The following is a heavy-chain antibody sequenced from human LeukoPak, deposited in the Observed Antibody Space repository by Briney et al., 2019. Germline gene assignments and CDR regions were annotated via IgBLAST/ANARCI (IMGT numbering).Heavy chain of an antibody. Sequence: SETLSLTCTVSGGSISNYYWSWIRQPPGKGLEWIGSIYYSGSTYYNPSLKSRVTISVDTSKNQFSLKLSSVTAADTAVYYCARVQRTYIGSSFLDYWGQGTLVTVSS. CDR1: GGSISNYY. J-gene: IGHJ4*02. CDR2: IYYSGST. V-gene: IGHV4-39*07. CDR3: ARVQRTYIGSSFLDY. D-gene: IGHD6-13*01.